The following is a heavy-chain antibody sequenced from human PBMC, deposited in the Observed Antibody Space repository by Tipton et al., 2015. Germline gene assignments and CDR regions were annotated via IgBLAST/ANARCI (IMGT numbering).Heavy chain of an antibody. V-gene: IGHV3-23*01. CDR1: GFTLSRYA. CDR3: ARGPQIAVAGKGHTILDY. J-gene: IGHJ4*02. Sequence: SLRLSCSAAGFTLSRYAMNWVRQAPGKGLEWVSAFGGGGGGTYYADSVKGRFTISRDSSKNTLYLQMNSLRVGDTAVYYCARGPQIAVAGKGHTILDYWGQGPLVPVSS. CDR2: FGGGGGGT. D-gene: IGHD6-19*01.